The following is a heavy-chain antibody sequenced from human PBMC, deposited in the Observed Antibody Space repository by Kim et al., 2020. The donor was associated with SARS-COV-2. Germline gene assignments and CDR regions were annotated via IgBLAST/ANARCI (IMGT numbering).Heavy chain of an antibody. V-gene: IGHV3-23*01. CDR3: AKGRSASCYTDFDC. D-gene: IGHD2-2*02. Sequence: YREAVKGRFATPRDKSKNTLYLQMNSLRAADTAFYYCAKGRSASCYTDFDCWGRGTLVTVSS. J-gene: IGHJ4*02.